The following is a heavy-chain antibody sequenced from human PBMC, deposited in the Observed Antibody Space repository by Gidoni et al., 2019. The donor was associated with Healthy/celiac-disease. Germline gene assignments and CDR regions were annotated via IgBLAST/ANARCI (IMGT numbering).Heavy chain of an antibody. J-gene: IGHJ4*02. V-gene: IGHV1-18*04. D-gene: IGHD3-22*01. CDR3: ARDLTYYDSSGYPAY. Sequence: QVQLVQSGAEVKKPGASVKVSCKASGYTFTSYGISWVRHAPGQGLEWMGWISAYNGNTDYAQKLQGRVTMTTDTSTSTAYMELRSLRSDDTAVYYCARDLTYYDSSGYPAYWGQGTLVTVSS. CDR1: GYTFTSYG. CDR2: ISAYNGNT.